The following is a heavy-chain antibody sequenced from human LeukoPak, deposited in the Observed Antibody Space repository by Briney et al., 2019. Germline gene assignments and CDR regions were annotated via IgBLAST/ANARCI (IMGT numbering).Heavy chain of an antibody. Sequence: GSLRLSCAASGFTFSSYGMHWVRQAPGKGLEWVAVIWYDGSNKYYADSVKGRFTISRDNSKNTLYLQMNSLRAEDTAVYYCARDLSVGANPFDYWGQGTLVTVSS. CDR3: ARDLSVGANPFDY. D-gene: IGHD1-26*01. CDR1: GFTFSSYG. J-gene: IGHJ4*02. CDR2: IWYDGSNK. V-gene: IGHV3-33*01.